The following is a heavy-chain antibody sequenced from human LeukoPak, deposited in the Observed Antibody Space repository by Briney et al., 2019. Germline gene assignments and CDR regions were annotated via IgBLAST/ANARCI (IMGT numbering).Heavy chain of an antibody. Sequence: GGSLRLSCAASGFTFSSYSMNWVRQAPGKELEWVSSISSSSSYIYYADSVKGRFTISRDNAKNSLYLQMNSLRAEDTAVYYCARLRGGYYGSGEYYYYYGMDVWGKGTTVTVSS. CDR3: ARLRGGYYGSGEYYYYYGMDV. V-gene: IGHV3-21*01. CDR2: ISSSSSYI. J-gene: IGHJ6*04. CDR1: GFTFSSYS. D-gene: IGHD3-10*01.